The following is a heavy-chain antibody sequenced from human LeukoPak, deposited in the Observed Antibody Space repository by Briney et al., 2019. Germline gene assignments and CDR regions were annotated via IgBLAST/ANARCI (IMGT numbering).Heavy chain of an antibody. CDR2: INHSGST. CDR1: GGSISSYY. J-gene: IGHJ5*02. Sequence: SSETLSLTCTVSGGSISSYYWSWIRQPPGKGLEWIGEINHSGSTNYNPSLKSRVTISVDTSKNQFSLKLSSVTAADTAVYYCARAYDFWSGYYRRYNWFDPWGQGTLVTVSS. CDR3: ARAYDFWSGYYRRYNWFDP. D-gene: IGHD3-3*01. V-gene: IGHV4-34*01.